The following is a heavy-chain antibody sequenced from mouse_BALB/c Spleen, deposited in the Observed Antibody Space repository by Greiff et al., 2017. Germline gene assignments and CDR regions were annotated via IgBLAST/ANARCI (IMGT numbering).Heavy chain of an antibody. CDR2: INPNNGGT. D-gene: IGHD3-2*01. J-gene: IGHJ2*01. CDR1: GYTFTDYN. Sequence: EVQLQQSGPELVKPGASVKIPCKASGYTFTDYNMDWVKQSHGKSLEWIGDINPNNGGTIYNQKFKGKATLTVDKSSSTAYMELRSLTSEDTAVYYGARETARARGFDYWGQGTTLTVSS. CDR3: ARETARARGFDY. V-gene: IGHV1-18*01.